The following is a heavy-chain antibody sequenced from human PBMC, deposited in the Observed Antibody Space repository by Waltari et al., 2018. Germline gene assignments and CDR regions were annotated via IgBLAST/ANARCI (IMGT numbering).Heavy chain of an antibody. J-gene: IGHJ6*03. CDR1: GGSFSGYY. D-gene: IGHD1-26*01. V-gene: IGHV4-34*01. Sequence: QVQLQQWGAGLLKPSETLSLTCAVYGGSFSGYYWSWIRKPPGKGLEWIGEINHSGSTNYNPSLKSRVTISVDTSKNQFSLKLSSVTAADTAVYYCARSVVGATPYYYYYYMDVWGKGTTVTVSS. CDR2: INHSGST. CDR3: ARSVVGATPYYYYYYMDV.